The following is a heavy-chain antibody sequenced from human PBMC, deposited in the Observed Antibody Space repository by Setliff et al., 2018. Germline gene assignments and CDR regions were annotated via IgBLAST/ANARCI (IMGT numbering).Heavy chain of an antibody. D-gene: IGHD3-10*01. J-gene: IGHJ4*02. Sequence: AASVKVSCKASGGSFSSYAMSWVRQAPGQGLEWMGGIIPIFGTADYAQKFQGRVTITADESTSTAYMELSSLRSEDTAVYYCAREGSYYYFDYWGQGTLVTVSS. CDR3: AREGSYYYFDY. V-gene: IGHV1-69*13. CDR1: GGSFSSYA. CDR2: IIPIFGTA.